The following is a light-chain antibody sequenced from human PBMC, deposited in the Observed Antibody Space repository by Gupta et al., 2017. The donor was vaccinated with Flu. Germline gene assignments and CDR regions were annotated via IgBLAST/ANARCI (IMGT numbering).Light chain of an antibody. CDR3: QQYYSVPLS. CDR1: QSAGGRN. CDR2: DAS. Sequence: IVLTQSPGTLSLSPGERATLSCRASQSAGGRNLAWYQQKPGQAPRLLIYDASTRATGIPERFSGSGSGTDCTLTISGLEPDDCAVVYCQQYYSVPLSCGGGTKVEIK. J-gene: IGKJ4*01. V-gene: IGKV3-20*01.